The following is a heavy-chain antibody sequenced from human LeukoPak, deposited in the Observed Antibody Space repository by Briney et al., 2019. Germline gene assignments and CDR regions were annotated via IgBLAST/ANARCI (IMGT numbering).Heavy chain of an antibody. CDR3: AKVRNPGIAAAGHFDY. CDR2: ISGSGGST. CDR1: GFTFSSYA. V-gene: IGHV3-23*01. J-gene: IGHJ4*02. D-gene: IGHD6-13*01. Sequence: ASVKVSCAASGFTFSSYAMCWVRQAPGKGLEWVSAISGSGGSTYYADSVKGRFTISRDNSKNTLYLQMNSLRAEDTAVYYCAKVRNPGIAAAGHFDYWGQGTLVTVSS.